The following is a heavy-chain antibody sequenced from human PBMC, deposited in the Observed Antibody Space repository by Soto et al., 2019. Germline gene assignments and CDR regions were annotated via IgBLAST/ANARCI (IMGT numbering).Heavy chain of an antibody. Sequence: QVQLVHSGAEVKKPGSSVKVSCKASGGTFSSYTISWVRQAPGQGLEWMGRIIPILGIANYAQKFQGRVTITADKSTSTAYMELSSLRSEDTAVYYCAKGDYDGVGYYYYGMDVWGQGTTVTVSS. CDR2: IIPILGIA. J-gene: IGHJ6*02. CDR3: AKGDYDGVGYYYYGMDV. CDR1: GGTFSSYT. V-gene: IGHV1-69*02. D-gene: IGHD4-17*01.